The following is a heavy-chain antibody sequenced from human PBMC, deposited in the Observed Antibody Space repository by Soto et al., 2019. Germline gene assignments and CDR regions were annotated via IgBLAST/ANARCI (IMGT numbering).Heavy chain of an antibody. Sequence: SVKVSCKASGGTFSSYTISWVRQAPGQGLEWMGRIIPILGIANYAQKFQGRVTITADKSTSTAYMELRSLRSDDTAVYYCARAGYSNYFPIDYWGQGTLVTVSS. D-gene: IGHD4-4*01. CDR2: IIPILGIA. J-gene: IGHJ4*02. CDR1: GGTFSSYT. CDR3: ARAGYSNYFPIDY. V-gene: IGHV1-69*02.